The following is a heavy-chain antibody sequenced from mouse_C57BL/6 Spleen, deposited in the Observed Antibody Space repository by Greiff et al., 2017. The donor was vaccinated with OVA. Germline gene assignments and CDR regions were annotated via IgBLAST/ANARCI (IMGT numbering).Heavy chain of an antibody. D-gene: IGHD2-5*01. V-gene: IGHV1-15*01. Sequence: QVQLQQSGAELVRPGASVTLSCKASGYTFTDYEMHWVKQTPVHGLEWIGAIDPETGGTAYNQKFKGKAILTADKSSSTAYMELSSLTSEDSAVYYCTRRSNYGEFAYWGQGTLVTVSA. CDR3: TRRSNYGEFAY. CDR1: GYTFTDYE. J-gene: IGHJ3*01. CDR2: IDPETGGT.